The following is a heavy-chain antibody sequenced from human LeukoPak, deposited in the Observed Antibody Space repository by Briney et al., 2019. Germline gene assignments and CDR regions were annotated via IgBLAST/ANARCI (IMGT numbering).Heavy chain of an antibody. CDR3: ARGRVGATFYGMDV. Sequence: PGGSLRLSCTASGFTFGDYAMSWFRQPPGKGLEWIGEINHSGSTNYNPSLKSRVTISVDTSKNQFSLKLSSVTAADTAVYYCARGRVGATFYGMDVWGQGTTVTVSS. D-gene: IGHD1-26*01. CDR1: GFTFGDYA. J-gene: IGHJ6*02. V-gene: IGHV4-34*01. CDR2: INHSGST.